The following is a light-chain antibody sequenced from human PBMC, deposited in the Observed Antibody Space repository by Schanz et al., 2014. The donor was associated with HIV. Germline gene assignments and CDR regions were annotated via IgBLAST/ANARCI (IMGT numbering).Light chain of an antibody. V-gene: IGKV1-5*03. J-gene: IGKJ2*01. CDR1: QSLDRW. Sequence: DIQMTPSPSTLSASVGDRVTITCRAGQSLDRWLAWYQQKPGKAPKLLIYRASYLESGVPSRFSGSGSGTEFTLTISSLQPDDFATYYCQQYKDNSLHTFGQGTKVEIK. CDR2: RAS. CDR3: QQYKDNSLHT.